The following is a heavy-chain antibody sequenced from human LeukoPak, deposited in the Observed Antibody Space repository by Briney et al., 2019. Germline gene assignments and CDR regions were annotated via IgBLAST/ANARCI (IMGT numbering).Heavy chain of an antibody. Sequence: GASVKVSCKASGYTFTGYYMYWVRQAPGQGLEWMGWINPNSGGTNYAQKFQGRVTMTRDTSISTAYMELSSLRSEDTAVYYCAREPHGESPGYWGQGTLVTVSS. CDR1: GYTFTGYY. CDR2: INPNSGGT. J-gene: IGHJ4*02. D-gene: IGHD4-17*01. CDR3: AREPHGESPGY. V-gene: IGHV1-2*02.